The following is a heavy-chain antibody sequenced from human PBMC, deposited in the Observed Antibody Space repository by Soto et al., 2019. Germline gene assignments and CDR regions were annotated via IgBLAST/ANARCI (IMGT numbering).Heavy chain of an antibody. D-gene: IGHD6-19*01. J-gene: IGHJ4*02. V-gene: IGHV4-39*01. Sequence: SETLSLTCTVSGGSISSNYFFWAWIRQSPGNGLEWIGTIYYSGSTYYNPSLKSRVTISVDASKNQFSLKLSSVTAADTAVYYCASAPSPTEQWLAPFDDWGQGTLVTVSS. CDR1: GGSISSNYFF. CDR3: ASAPSPTEQWLAPFDD. CDR2: IYYSGST.